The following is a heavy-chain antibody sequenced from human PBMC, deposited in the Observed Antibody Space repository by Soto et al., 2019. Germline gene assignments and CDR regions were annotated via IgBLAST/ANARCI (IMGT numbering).Heavy chain of an antibody. CDR1: GYTFTSYY. J-gene: IGHJ4*02. D-gene: IGHD6-13*01. CDR3: ARSLAAGDV. Sequence: QVQLVQSGAEVKKPGASVKVSCKASGYTFTSYYVHWVRQAPGQGLAWMGIINPSGGSTNYAQKFQGRVTLTRDTSTSTVYMEVSSLKSEDTAIYYCARSLAAGDVWGQGTLVTVSS. V-gene: IGHV1-46*01. CDR2: INPSGGST.